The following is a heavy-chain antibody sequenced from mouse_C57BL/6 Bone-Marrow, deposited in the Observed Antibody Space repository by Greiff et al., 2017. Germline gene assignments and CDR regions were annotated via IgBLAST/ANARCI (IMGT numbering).Heavy chain of an antibody. CDR3: ARSGSYSNYFAWFAY. V-gene: IGHV1-81*01. Sequence: QVQLQQSGAELARPGASVKLSCKASGYTFTSYGISWVKQRTGQGLEWIGEIYPRSGNTYYNEKFKGKATLTADKSSSTAYMELRRLTSEDSAVYFCARSGSYSNYFAWFAYWGQGTLVTVSA. D-gene: IGHD2-5*01. CDR2: IYPRSGNT. J-gene: IGHJ3*01. CDR1: GYTFTSYG.